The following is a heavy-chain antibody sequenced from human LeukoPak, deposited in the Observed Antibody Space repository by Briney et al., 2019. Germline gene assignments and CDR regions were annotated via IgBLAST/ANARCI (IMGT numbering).Heavy chain of an antibody. CDR1: GYTFTSYG. J-gene: IGHJ4*02. V-gene: IGHV1-18*01. D-gene: IGHD3-22*01. Sequence: ASVKVSCKASGYTFTSYGISWVRQAPGQGLEWMGWISAYNGNTNYAQKLQGRVTMTTDTSTSTAYMELSSLRSEDTAVYYCARERMIVVVIDYWGQGTLVTVSS. CDR3: ARERMIVVVIDY. CDR2: ISAYNGNT.